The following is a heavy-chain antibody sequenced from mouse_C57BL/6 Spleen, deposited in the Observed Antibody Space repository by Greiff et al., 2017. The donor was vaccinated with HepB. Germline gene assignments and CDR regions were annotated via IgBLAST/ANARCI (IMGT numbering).Heavy chain of an antibody. Sequence: LVESGAELVKPGASVKISCKASGYAFSSYWMNWVKQRPGKGLEWIGQIYPGDGDTNYNGKFKGKATLTADKSSSTAYMQLSSLTSEDSAVYFCARGYYGYEEGYFDYWGQGTTLTVSS. J-gene: IGHJ2*01. V-gene: IGHV1-80*01. CDR1: GYAFSSYW. CDR3: ARGYYGYEEGYFDY. D-gene: IGHD2-2*01. CDR2: IYPGDGDT.